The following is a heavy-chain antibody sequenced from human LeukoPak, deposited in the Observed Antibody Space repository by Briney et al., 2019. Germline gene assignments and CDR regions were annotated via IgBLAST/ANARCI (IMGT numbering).Heavy chain of an antibody. J-gene: IGHJ4*02. CDR3: ARRFESPYWYISRGYYFDY. CDR2: IYYSGST. CDR1: GGSISSSSYY. V-gene: IGHV4-39*01. Sequence: SETLSLTCTVSGGSISSSSYYWGWLRQPPGKGLEWIVSIYYSGSTYYYPSLTSRVTISVNTSKNQFSLKLSSVTAADTAVYYCARRFESPYWYISRGYYFDYWGQGTLVTVSS. D-gene: IGHD6-13*01.